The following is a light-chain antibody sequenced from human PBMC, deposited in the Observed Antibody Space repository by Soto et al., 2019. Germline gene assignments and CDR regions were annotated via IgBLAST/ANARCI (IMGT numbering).Light chain of an antibody. CDR2: KAS. V-gene: IGKV1-5*03. CDR1: QSISTW. J-gene: IGKJ1*01. CDR3: QQYINRWT. Sequence: DIQMTQSPSTLSASVGDRVTITCRASQSISTWLAWYQQKPGKAPKLLIYKASSLESGVPSRFSSSGSGTEFTLTISSLPPDDFATFYCQQYINRWTFGQGTKVEIK.